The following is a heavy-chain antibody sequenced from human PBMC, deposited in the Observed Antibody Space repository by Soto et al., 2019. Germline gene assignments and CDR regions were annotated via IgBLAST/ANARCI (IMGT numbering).Heavy chain of an antibody. CDR3: ARDRYDFWSGYPNWFDP. D-gene: IGHD3-3*01. J-gene: IGHJ5*02. CDR2: ISYDGSNK. V-gene: IGHV3-30*01. CDR1: GFTFSSYA. Sequence: GGSLRLSCAASGFTFSSYAMHWVRQAPGKGLEWVAVISYDGSNKYYADSVKGRFTISRDNSKNTLYLQMNSLRAEDTAVYYCARDRYDFWSGYPNWFDPWGQGTLVTVSS.